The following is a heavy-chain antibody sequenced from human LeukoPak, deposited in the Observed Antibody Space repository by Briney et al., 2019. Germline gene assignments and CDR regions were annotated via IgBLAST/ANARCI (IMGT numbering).Heavy chain of an antibody. CDR2: IIPIFGTA. CDR3: ASAHLWGSGSYFNWFDP. D-gene: IGHD3-10*01. J-gene: IGHJ5*02. V-gene: IGHV1-69*13. CDR1: GGTLSSYA. Sequence: ASVKVSCKASGGTLSSYAISWVRQAPGQGLEWMGGIIPIFGTADYAQKFQGRVTITADESTSTAYMELSSLRSEDTAVYYCASAHLWGSGSYFNWFDPWGQGTLVTVSS.